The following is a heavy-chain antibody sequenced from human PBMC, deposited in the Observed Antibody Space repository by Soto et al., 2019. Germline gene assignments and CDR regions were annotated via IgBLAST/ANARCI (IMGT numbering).Heavy chain of an antibody. V-gene: IGHV3-74*01. CDR2: IQSDGSST. Sequence: EVHLVESGGGVVQPGGSLRLSCAASGFGFSDYWVHWVRQAPGKGLEWVARIQSDGSSTSYAESVKGRFTISRDNAKNTLYLQMNGLRADDTAVYFWAKFLHTGYDSEYWGQGTLVTVSS. CDR1: GFGFSDYW. J-gene: IGHJ4*02. D-gene: IGHD5-12*01. CDR3: AKFLHTGYDSEY.